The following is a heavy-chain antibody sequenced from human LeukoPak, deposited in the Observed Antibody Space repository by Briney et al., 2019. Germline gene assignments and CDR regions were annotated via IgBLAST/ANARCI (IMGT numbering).Heavy chain of an antibody. CDR2: FYTSGST. V-gene: IGHV4-61*02. Sequence: SQTLSLTCTVSGGSISSDSYYWSWIRQPAGKGLEWIGRFYTSGSTIYNPSLKSRVTISIDTSENQFSLKLNSVTAADTAVYYCARERAGQYSSYYFDYWGQGTLVTVSS. CDR3: ARERAGQYSSYYFDY. D-gene: IGHD6-6*01. J-gene: IGHJ4*02. CDR1: GGSISSDSYY.